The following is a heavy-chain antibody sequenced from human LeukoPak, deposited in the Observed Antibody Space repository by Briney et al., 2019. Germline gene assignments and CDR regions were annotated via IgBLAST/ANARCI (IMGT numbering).Heavy chain of an antibody. D-gene: IGHD6-25*01. CDR3: ARERLRAFDY. J-gene: IGHJ4*02. CDR1: GFTFSSYS. Sequence: GGSLRLSCAASGFTFSSYSMNWVRQAPGKGLEWVSSITSSSSYIYYADSVKGRFTISRDNAKNSLYLQMNSLRAEDTAVYYCARERLRAFDYWGQGTLVTVSS. CDR2: ITSSSSYI. V-gene: IGHV3-21*01.